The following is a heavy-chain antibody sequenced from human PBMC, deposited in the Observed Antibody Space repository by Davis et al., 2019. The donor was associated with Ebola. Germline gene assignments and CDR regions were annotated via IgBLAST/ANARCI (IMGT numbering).Heavy chain of an antibody. J-gene: IGHJ4*02. CDR3: VRGGAYPGY. V-gene: IGHV3-7*03. D-gene: IGHD3-16*01. Sequence: PGGSLRLSCAVSGFTFTSYWMSWVRQGPGKGLEWVANIKEDGSQKNYVDSVKGRFNISRDNAKNSLYLQMDSLRAEDTAGFYCVRGGAYPGYGGQGIQVTVSS. CDR1: GFTFTSYW. CDR2: IKEDGSQK.